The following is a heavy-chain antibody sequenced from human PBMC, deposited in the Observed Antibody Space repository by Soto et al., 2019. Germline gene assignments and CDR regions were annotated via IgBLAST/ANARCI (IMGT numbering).Heavy chain of an antibody. CDR3: AKKPYDFWSGYSEYYFDY. CDR1: GFTFSSYV. V-gene: IGHV3-23*01. J-gene: IGHJ4*02. CDR2: ISGSGGST. D-gene: IGHD3-3*01. Sequence: GGSLRLSCAASGFTFSSYVMSWVCQAPGKGLEWVSAISGSGGSTYYADSVKGRFTISRDNSKNTLYLQMNSLRAEDTAVYYCAKKPYDFWSGYSEYYFDYWGQGTLVTVSS.